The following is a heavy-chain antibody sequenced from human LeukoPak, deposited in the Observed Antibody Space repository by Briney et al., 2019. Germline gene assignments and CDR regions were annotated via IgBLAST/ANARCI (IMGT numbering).Heavy chain of an antibody. J-gene: IGHJ6*02. CDR3: ARVHSSGFYGLDV. CDR2: ISGSGGST. D-gene: IGHD3-22*01. Sequence: PGGSLRLSCAASGFTFSSYAMHWVRQAPGKGLEWVSGISGSGGSTYYADSVKGRFTISRDNSKHTLFLQMSSLRAEDTAVYYCARVHSSGFYGLDVWGHGTTVTVSS. V-gene: IGHV3-23*01. CDR1: GFTFSSYA.